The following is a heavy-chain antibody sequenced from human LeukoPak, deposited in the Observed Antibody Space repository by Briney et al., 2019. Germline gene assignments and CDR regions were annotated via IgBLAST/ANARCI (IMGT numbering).Heavy chain of an antibody. V-gene: IGHV1-8*01. D-gene: IGHD6-6*01. CDR2: MNPNSGNT. CDR1: GYTFTSYD. J-gene: IGHJ4*02. CDR3: ARGQGERGSIAARRGYYFDY. Sequence: ASVKVSCKASGYTFTSYDINWVRQATGQGLEWMGWMNPNSGNTGYAQKFQGRVTMTRNTSISTAYMELSSLRSGDTAVYYCARGQGERGSIAARRGYYFDYWGQGTLVTVSS.